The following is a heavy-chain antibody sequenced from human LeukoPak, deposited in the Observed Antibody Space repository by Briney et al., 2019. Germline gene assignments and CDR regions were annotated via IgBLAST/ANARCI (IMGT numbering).Heavy chain of an antibody. V-gene: IGHV5-51*01. Sequence: GESLKISCKGSGYSFTSYWIGWVRQMPGKGLEWMGIIYPGDSDTRYSPSFQGQVTISADKSISTAYLQWSSLKASDTAMYYRARNVKDSGYDFGSDYWGQGTLVTVSS. J-gene: IGHJ4*02. CDR3: ARNVKDSGYDFGSDY. CDR2: IYPGDSDT. CDR1: GYSFTSYW. D-gene: IGHD5-12*01.